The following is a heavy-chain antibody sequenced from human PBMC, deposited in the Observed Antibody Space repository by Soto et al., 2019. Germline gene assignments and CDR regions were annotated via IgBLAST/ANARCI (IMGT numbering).Heavy chain of an antibody. CDR1: GGSISSSSYY. CDR2: IYYSGST. J-gene: IGHJ4*02. V-gene: IGHV4-39*01. D-gene: IGHD6-19*01. CDR3: ARSDRPQWLVRG. Sequence: SETLSLTCTVSGGSISSSSYYWGWIRQPPGKGLEWIGSIYYSGSTYYNPSLKSRVTISVDTSKNQFSLKLSSVTAADTAVYYCARSDRPQWLVRGWGQGTLVTVSS.